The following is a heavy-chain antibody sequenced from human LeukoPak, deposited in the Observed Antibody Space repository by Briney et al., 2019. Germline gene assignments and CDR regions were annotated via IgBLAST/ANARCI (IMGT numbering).Heavy chain of an antibody. J-gene: IGHJ6*03. CDR2: IIPIFGTA. Sequence: SVKVSCKASGGTFSSYAISWVRQAPGQGLEWMGGIIPIFGTANYAQKFQGRVTITADESTSTAYMELSSLRSEDTAVYYCARAGESITIFGVVIDYYYYYYMDVWGKGTTVTVSS. V-gene: IGHV1-69*13. CDR3: ARAGESITIFGVVIDYYYYYYMDV. CDR1: GGTFSSYA. D-gene: IGHD3-3*01.